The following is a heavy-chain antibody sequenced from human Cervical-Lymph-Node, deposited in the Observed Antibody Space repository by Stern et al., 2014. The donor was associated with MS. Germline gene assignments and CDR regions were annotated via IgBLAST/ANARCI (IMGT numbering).Heavy chain of an antibody. CDR2: ISYDGSNQ. J-gene: IGHJ4*02. D-gene: IGHD6-19*01. V-gene: IGHV3-30-3*02. Sequence: VQLVESGGGVVQPGRSLRLSCAASGFTFGSHTMHWVRQAPGKGLDWVAVISYDGSNQHYADYVKGRFTISRDNSNNTLYLQMNSLRAEDTAVYYCAKPAVARYFDYWGQGTQVTVSS. CDR1: GFTFGSHT. CDR3: AKPAVARYFDY.